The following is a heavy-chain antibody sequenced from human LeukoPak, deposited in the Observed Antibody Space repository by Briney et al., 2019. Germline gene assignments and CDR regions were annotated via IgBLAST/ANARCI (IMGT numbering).Heavy chain of an antibody. J-gene: IGHJ1*01. V-gene: IGHV1-69*05. CDR1: GGTFSSYA. Sequence: SVKVSCKASGGTFSSYAISWVRQAPGQGLEWMGRIIPIFGTAHYAQKFQGRVTITTDESTSTAYMELSSLRSEDTAVYYCASSPIYSGSYYGYFQHWGQGTLVTVSS. CDR3: ASSPIYSGSYYGYFQH. D-gene: IGHD1-26*01. CDR2: IIPIFGTA.